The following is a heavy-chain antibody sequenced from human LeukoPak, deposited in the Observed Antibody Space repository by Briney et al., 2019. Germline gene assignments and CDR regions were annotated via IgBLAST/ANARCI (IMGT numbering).Heavy chain of an antibody. CDR3: ARRTDYYYYGMDV. J-gene: IGHJ6*02. CDR1: GYIFTTYW. CDR2: IYPGDSDT. Sequence: PGESLKISCKGSGYIFTTYWIGWVRQMPGKGLEWMGIIYPGDSDTRYSPSFQGQVTISADKSISTAYLQWSSLKASDTAMYYCARRTDYYYYGMDVWGQGTTVTVSS. V-gene: IGHV5-51*01.